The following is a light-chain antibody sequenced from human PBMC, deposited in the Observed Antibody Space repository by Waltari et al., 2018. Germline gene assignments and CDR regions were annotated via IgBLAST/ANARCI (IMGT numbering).Light chain of an antibody. Sequence: QSVLTQPPSASGTPGQRVTISCSGSSSNIGSNTVNWYQLLPGTAPKLLIYSNSQRPAGVPDRFSGSKSGTSASLAIRGLQSEDEADYYCAAAWDDSLNGPVFGGGTKLTVL. CDR1: SSNIGSNT. CDR2: SNS. J-gene: IGLJ2*01. V-gene: IGLV1-44*01. CDR3: AAAWDDSLNGPV.